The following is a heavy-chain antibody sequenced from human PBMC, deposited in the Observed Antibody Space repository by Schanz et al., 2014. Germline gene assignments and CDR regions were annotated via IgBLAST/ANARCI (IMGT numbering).Heavy chain of an antibody. CDR1: GFIFINYG. Sequence: QVQLVESGGGVVQPGGSLRLSCAASGFIFINYGMHWVRQAPGKGLEWVAVIWSDGSGKYYADSVKGRFTISRDSPKNTLYLQMNSLRAEDTALYYCARDGNYYGSRNYYKTPYYFDYWGQGTLVTVSS. V-gene: IGHV3-33*01. CDR3: ARDGNYYGSRNYYKTPYYFDY. J-gene: IGHJ4*02. D-gene: IGHD3-10*01. CDR2: IWSDGSGK.